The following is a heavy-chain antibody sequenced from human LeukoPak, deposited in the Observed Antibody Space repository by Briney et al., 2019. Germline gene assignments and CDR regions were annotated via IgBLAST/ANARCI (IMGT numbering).Heavy chain of an antibody. J-gene: IGHJ5*02. CDR3: ARRGYYDILTGLVGNWFDP. Sequence: ASVKVSCKASGYTFTGYYMHWVRQAPGQGLEWMGWINPNSGGTNYAQKFQGRVTMTRDTSISTAYMELSRLRSDDTAVYYCARRGYYDILTGLVGNWFDPWGQGTLVTVSS. D-gene: IGHD3-9*01. CDR1: GYTFTGYY. V-gene: IGHV1-2*02. CDR2: INPNSGGT.